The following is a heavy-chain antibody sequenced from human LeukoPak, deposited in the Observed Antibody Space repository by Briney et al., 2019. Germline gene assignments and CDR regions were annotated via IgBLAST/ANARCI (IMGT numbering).Heavy chain of an antibody. V-gene: IGHV3-21*01. CDR3: ARTDYYDKSIDY. J-gene: IGHJ4*02. Sequence: EGSLRLSCAASGFTFSSYSMNWVRQAPGKGLEWVSSISTGSSFIYYADSVKGRFTISRDIAKNSLYLQVNSLRAEDTAVYYCARTDYYDKSIDYWGQGTLVTVSS. D-gene: IGHD3-22*01. CDR2: ISTGSSFI. CDR1: GFTFSSYS.